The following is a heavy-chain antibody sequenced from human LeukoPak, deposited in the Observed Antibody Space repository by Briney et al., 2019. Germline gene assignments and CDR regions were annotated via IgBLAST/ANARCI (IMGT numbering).Heavy chain of an antibody. CDR1: GSTFDDYA. D-gene: IGHD5-24*01. CDR2: ISWNSGSI. Sequence: GGSLRLSCAASGSTFDDYAMHWVRQAPGKGLEWVSGISWNSGSIGYADSVKGRFTISRDNAKNSLYLQMNSLRAEDMALYYCAKGGIEMATISAFDIWGQGTMVTVSS. V-gene: IGHV3-9*03. J-gene: IGHJ3*02. CDR3: AKGGIEMATISAFDI.